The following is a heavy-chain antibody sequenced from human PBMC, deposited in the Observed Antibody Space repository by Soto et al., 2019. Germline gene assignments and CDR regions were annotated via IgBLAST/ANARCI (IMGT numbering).Heavy chain of an antibody. CDR3: ARHGRAGYYYHGMDV. CDR2: IYPCDSDT. D-gene: IGHD6-19*01. Sequence: GESLKISFRGSGYSFTSYWIGWVRQMPGKGLEWGGIIYPCDSDTRYSASFQGKVTSSADKSISTAYLQWSSLKASDTAMYYCARHGRAGYYYHGMDVWGQGTTVTVSS. J-gene: IGHJ6*02. CDR1: GYSFTSYW. V-gene: IGHV5-51*01.